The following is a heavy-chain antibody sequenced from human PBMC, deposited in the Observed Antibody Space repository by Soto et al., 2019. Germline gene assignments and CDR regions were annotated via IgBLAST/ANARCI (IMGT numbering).Heavy chain of an antibody. D-gene: IGHD6-6*01. CDR1: GGTFSSYA. V-gene: IGHV1-69*01. Sequence: QVQLVQSGAEVKKPGSSVKVSCKASGGTFSSYAISWVRQAPGQGLEWMGGIIPIFGTANYAQKFQGRVTLTADESTSTAYMELSSLRSEDTAVYYCASRSRSIAAPWYWFDPWGQGTLVTVSS. J-gene: IGHJ5*02. CDR2: IIPIFGTA. CDR3: ASRSRSIAAPWYWFDP.